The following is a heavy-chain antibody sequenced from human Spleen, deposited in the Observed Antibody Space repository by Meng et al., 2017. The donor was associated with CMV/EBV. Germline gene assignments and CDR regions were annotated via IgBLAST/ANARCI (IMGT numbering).Heavy chain of an antibody. V-gene: IGHV3-11*01. Sequence: GESLKISCAASGFTFSDYYMSWIRQAPGKGLEWVSYISSSGSTIYYADSVKGRFTISRDNSKNTLYLQMNSLRAGDTAVYYCATTFESRGYYYYGMDLWGQGTTVTVSS. J-gene: IGHJ6*02. D-gene: IGHD3-10*01. CDR1: GFTFSDYY. CDR3: ATTFESRGYYYYGMDL. CDR2: ISSSGSTI.